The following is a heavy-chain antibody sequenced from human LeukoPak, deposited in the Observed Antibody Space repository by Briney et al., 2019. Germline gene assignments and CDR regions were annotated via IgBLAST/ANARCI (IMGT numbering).Heavy chain of an antibody. CDR2: IYYSGST. CDR3: ARVIAADGPFDY. V-gene: IGHV4-59*01. D-gene: IGHD6-13*01. CDR1: GGSISSYY. Sequence: SETLSLTCTVSGGSISSYYWSWIRQPPGKGLEWIGYIYYSGSTNYNPSLKSRVTISVDTSKNQFSLKLSSVTAADTAVYYCARVIAADGPFDYWGQGTLVTVSS. J-gene: IGHJ4*02.